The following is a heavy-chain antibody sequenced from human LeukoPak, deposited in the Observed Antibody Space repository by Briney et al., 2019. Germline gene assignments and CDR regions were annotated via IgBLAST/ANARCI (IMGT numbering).Heavy chain of an antibody. CDR1: GESFSGYY. Sequence: SETLSLTCAVYGESFSGYYWSWIRQPPGKGLEWIGEINHSGSTNYNPSLKSRATISVDTSKNQFSLKLSSVTAADTAVYYCARSDLGSSAIWGQGTMVTVSS. CDR2: INHSGST. CDR3: ARSDLGSSAI. J-gene: IGHJ3*02. D-gene: IGHD3-22*01. V-gene: IGHV4-34*01.